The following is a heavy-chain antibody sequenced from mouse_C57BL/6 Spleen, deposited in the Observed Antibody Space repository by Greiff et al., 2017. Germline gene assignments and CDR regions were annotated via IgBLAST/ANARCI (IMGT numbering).Heavy chain of an antibody. CDR3: ARNSYPYWYFDV. CDR1: GFSLTSYG. V-gene: IGHV2-2*01. J-gene: IGHJ1*03. Sequence: QVQLQQSGPGLVQPSQSLSITCTVSGFSLTSYGVHWVRQSPGKGLEWLGVIWSGGSTDYNAAFISRLSISKDNSKSQVFFKMNSLQADDTAIYYCARNSYPYWYFDVWGTGTTVTVSS. CDR2: IWSGGST. D-gene: IGHD2-10*01.